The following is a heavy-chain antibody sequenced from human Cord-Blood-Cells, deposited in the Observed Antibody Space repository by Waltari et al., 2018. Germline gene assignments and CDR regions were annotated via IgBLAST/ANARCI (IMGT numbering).Heavy chain of an antibody. Sequence: QVQLQQWGAGLLKPSETLSLTCAVYGGSFSGYYWSWIRQPPGKGLEWNGEINHSGSTNYNPSLKSRVTISVDTSKNQFSLKLSSVTAADTAVYYCVRVGRYSSGWYTGGSDYWGQGTLVTVSS. CDR3: VRVGRYSSGWYTGGSDY. V-gene: IGHV4-34*01. CDR1: GGSFSGYY. CDR2: INHSGST. J-gene: IGHJ4*02. D-gene: IGHD6-19*01.